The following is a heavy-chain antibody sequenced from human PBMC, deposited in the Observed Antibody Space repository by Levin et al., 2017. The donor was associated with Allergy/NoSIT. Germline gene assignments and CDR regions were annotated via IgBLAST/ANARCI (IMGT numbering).Heavy chain of an antibody. J-gene: IGHJ4*02. V-gene: IGHV3-30*18. CDR3: AKDHATYY. Sequence: LSLTCAASGFTFSSYGMHWVRQAPGKGLEWVAVISYDGSNKYYADSVKGRFTISRDNSKNTLYLQMNSLRAEDTAVYYCAKDHATYYWGQGTLVTVSS. CDR2: ISYDGSNK. CDR1: GFTFSSYG.